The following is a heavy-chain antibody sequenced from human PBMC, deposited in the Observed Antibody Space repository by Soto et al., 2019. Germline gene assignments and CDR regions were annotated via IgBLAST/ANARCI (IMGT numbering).Heavy chain of an antibody. Sequence: ASVKVSCKASGYTFTSYAMHWVRQATGQRLEWMGWINAGNGNTKYSQKFQGRVTITRDTSASTAYMELSSLRSEDTAVYYCARGMNTVTTGFDPWGQGTLVTVSS. CDR1: GYTFTSYA. D-gene: IGHD4-17*01. CDR3: ARGMNTVTTGFDP. CDR2: INAGNGNT. V-gene: IGHV1-3*01. J-gene: IGHJ5*02.